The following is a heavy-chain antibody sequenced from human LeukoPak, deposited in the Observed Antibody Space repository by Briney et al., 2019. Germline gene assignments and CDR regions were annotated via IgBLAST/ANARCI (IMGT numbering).Heavy chain of an antibody. V-gene: IGHV4-38-2*02. CDR1: GYSISSGYY. Sequence: SETLSLTCTVSGYSISSGYYWGWIRQPPGKGLEWIGSIYHSGSTYYNPSLKSRVTISVDTSKNQFSLKLSSVTAADTAVYYCARDLWSSGLDPWGQGTLVTVSS. J-gene: IGHJ5*02. CDR2: IYHSGST. CDR3: ARDLWSSGLDP. D-gene: IGHD1-26*01.